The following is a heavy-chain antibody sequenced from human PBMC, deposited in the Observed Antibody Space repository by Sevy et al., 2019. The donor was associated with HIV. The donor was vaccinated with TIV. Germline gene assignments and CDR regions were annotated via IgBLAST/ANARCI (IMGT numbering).Heavy chain of an antibody. CDR1: GYTFTALD. J-gene: IGHJ4*02. Sequence: ASVKVSCKASGYTFTALDINWVRQATGQGLEWMGWMNPNTGQTDYSQRFQGRVTMTRDTSISTAYMELDSLRSDDTAIYYCARGMAAGVDYWGQGTQVTVSS. D-gene: IGHD6-13*01. V-gene: IGHV1-8*01. CDR2: MNPNTGQT. CDR3: ARGMAAGVDY.